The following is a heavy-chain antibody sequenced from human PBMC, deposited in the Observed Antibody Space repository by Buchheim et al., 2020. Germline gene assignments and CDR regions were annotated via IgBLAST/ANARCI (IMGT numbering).Heavy chain of an antibody. Sequence: EEQLVESGGGLVQPGGSLRLSCAASGFTFSSCNMNWVRQAPGKGLEWVSYISSSSRTIYYADSVKGRFTISRDNAKNSLYLQMNSLRAEDTAVYYCAREDPATVAVDYWGQGTL. V-gene: IGHV3-48*01. J-gene: IGHJ4*02. D-gene: IGHD4-23*01. CDR3: AREDPATVAVDY. CDR1: GFTFSSCN. CDR2: ISSSSRTI.